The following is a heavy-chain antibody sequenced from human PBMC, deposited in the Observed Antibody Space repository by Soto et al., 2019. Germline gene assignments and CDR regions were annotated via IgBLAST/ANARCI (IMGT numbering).Heavy chain of an antibody. J-gene: IGHJ4*02. CDR2: INAGNGNT. V-gene: IGHV1-3*01. D-gene: IGHD6-19*01. CDR1: GYTFTSYA. CDR3: SRGTFPPLAVAGYFDY. Sequence: ASVKVSCKASGYTFTSYAMHWVRQAPGQRLERMGRINAGNGNTKYSQKFKGRVTITRDTSTSTVYMELSSMRFDDTAVYYFSRGTFPPLAVAGYFDYWGQGTLVTDSS.